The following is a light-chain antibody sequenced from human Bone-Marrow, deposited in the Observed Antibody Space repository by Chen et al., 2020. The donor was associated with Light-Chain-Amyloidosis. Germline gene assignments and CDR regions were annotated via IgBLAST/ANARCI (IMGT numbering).Light chain of an antibody. V-gene: IGLV2-14*01. CDR1: SSDVGGDNH. CDR3: SSYTSTNTLV. Sequence: QSALTQPASVSASPGQSITISCTGTSSDVGGDNHVSWYQQHPDKAPKLMIYEVTNRPSWVPDRFSGSKSDNTASLTISGLQTEDEADYSCSSYTSTNTLVFGSGTRVTVL. J-gene: IGLJ1*01. CDR2: EVT.